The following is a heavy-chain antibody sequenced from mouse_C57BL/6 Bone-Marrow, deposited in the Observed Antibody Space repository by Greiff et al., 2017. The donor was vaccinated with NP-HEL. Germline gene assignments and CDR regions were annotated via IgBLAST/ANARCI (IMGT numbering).Heavy chain of an antibody. D-gene: IGHD2-3*01. CDR2: IYPGSGST. J-gene: IGHJ1*03. CDR1: GYTFTSYW. V-gene: IGHV1-55*01. Sequence: QVQLQHSGAELVKPGASVKMSCKASGYTFTSYWITWVKQRPGQGLEWIGDIYPGSGSTNYNEKFKSKATLTVDTSSSTAYMQLSSLTSEDSAVYYCARNDGYHWYFDVWGTGTTVTVSS. CDR3: ARNDGYHWYFDV.